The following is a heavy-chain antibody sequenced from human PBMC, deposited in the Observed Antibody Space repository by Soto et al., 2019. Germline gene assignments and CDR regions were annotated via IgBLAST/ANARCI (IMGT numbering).Heavy chain of an antibody. J-gene: IGHJ4*02. CDR1: GLTLSSYA. Sequence: GGLLRGSCSASGLTLSSYAMTWVRQPPVKGLDWVSATSGTGGSTYYADSVKGRFTICRDNSKGTLYLQINKLGAQDTALYDFAKLPVRLWFGEPPAYFDYWCQGSLVTVSS. V-gene: IGHV3-23*01. CDR3: AKLPVRLWFGEPPAYFDY. D-gene: IGHD3-10*01. CDR2: TSGTGGST.